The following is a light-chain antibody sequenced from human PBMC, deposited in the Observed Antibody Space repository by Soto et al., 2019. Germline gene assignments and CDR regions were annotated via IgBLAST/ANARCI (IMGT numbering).Light chain of an antibody. CDR1: QSISSW. V-gene: IGKV1-5*01. J-gene: IGKJ1*01. CDR2: DAS. CDR3: QQYNTYPWT. Sequence: DIQMTDSPSTMFASLLYRVTIPWRASQSISSWLAWYQQKPGKAPKLLIYDASTLESGVPSRFSGSVSGTEFTLTSSSLQPDGFATYYCQQYNTYPWTFGQGTKVEIK.